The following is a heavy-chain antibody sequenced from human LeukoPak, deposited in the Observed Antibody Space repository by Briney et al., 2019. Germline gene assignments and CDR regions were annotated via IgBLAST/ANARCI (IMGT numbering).Heavy chain of an antibody. CDR1: GYTFTGYY. CDR3: ASEGITGTTGYYYMDV. D-gene: IGHD1-7*01. CDR2: INPNSGGT. Sequence: GASVKVSCKASGYTFTGYYMHWVRQAPGQGLEWVGWINPNSGGTNYAQKFQGRVTMTRDTSISTAYMELSRLRSDDTAVYYCASEGITGTTGYYYMDVWGKGTTVTVSS. J-gene: IGHJ6*03. V-gene: IGHV1-2*02.